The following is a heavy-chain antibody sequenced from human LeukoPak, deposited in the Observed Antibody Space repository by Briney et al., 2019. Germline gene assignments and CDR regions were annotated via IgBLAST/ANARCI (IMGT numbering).Heavy chain of an antibody. D-gene: IGHD5-18*01. J-gene: IGHJ4*02. Sequence: SETLSLTCTVSGGSISSGGYYWSWIRQHPGKGLEWIGYIYYSGSTYYNPSLKSRVTISVDTSKNQFSLKLSSVTAADTAVYYCARHQVDTAMVTESWGQGTLVTVSS. CDR1: GGSISSGGYY. CDR2: IYYSGST. V-gene: IGHV4-31*03. CDR3: ARHQVDTAMVTES.